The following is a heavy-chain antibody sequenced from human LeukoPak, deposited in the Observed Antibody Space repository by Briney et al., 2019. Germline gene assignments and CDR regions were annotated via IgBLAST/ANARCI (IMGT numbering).Heavy chain of an antibody. CDR1: GYTFTGYY. Sequence: ASVKVSCKASGYTFTGYYMHWVRQAPGQGLEWMGWISAYNGNTNYAQKLQGRVTMTTDTSTSTAYMELRSLRSDDTAVYYCARGAGATDYSSYYMDVWGKGTTVTVSS. D-gene: IGHD4-11*01. J-gene: IGHJ6*03. V-gene: IGHV1-18*04. CDR3: ARGAGATDYSSYYMDV. CDR2: ISAYNGNT.